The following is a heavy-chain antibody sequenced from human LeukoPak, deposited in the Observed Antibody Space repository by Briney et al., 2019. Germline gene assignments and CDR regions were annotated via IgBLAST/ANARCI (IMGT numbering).Heavy chain of an antibody. CDR2: MNPNSGNT. D-gene: IGHD6-13*01. V-gene: IGHV1-8*01. CDR3: ARGRAAPTGRWFDP. CDR1: GYTFTSYD. Sequence: ASVKVSCKASGYTFTSYDINWVRQATGQGLEWMGRMNPNSGNTGYAQKFQGRVTMTWSTSISTAYMELSSLRSEDTAVYYCARGRAAPTGRWFDPWGQGTLVTVSS. J-gene: IGHJ5*02.